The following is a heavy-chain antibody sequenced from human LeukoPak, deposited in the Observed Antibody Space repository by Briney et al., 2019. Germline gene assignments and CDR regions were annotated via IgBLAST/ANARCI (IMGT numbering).Heavy chain of an antibody. Sequence: GGSLRLSCAASGFSVSSNYMSWVRQAPGKGLEWVSIIYSGGSTYYADSVKGRFTISRDNSMNTLYLQMNSLRAEDTAVYYCARDRAYSGSYYHDYWGQGTLVTVSS. CDR2: IYSGGST. V-gene: IGHV3-53*01. D-gene: IGHD1-26*01. CDR3: ARDRAYSGSYYHDY. CDR1: GFSVSSNY. J-gene: IGHJ4*02.